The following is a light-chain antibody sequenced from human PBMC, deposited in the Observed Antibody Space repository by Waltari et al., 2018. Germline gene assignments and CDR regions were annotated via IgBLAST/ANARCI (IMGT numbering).Light chain of an antibody. CDR3: QSSDSSLSGWV. CDR2: DYS. V-gene: IGLV1-40*01. Sequence: QSVLTQPPSVSGAPGQRVTISCPGSSSNIGAGYHVHWHQQLPGTAPKLLTYDYSNRPSGVPDRFSAYRSGTSASLAITGLQAEDEADYYCQSSDSSLSGWVFGGGTKLTVL. J-gene: IGLJ3*02. CDR1: SSNIGAGYH.